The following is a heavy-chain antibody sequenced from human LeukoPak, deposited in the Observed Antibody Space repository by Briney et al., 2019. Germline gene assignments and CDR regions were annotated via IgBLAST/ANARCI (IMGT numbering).Heavy chain of an antibody. CDR2: ISWDGGST. V-gene: IGHV3-43*01. J-gene: IGHJ4*02. Sequence: GGSLRLSCAASGFTFDDYTMHWVRQAPGKGLEWVSLISWDGGSTYYADSVKGRFTISRDNAKNSLYLQMNSLRAEDTAFYYCARNNWNYDFQLDYWGQGTLVTVSS. D-gene: IGHD1-7*01. CDR1: GFTFDDYT. CDR3: ARNNWNYDFQLDY.